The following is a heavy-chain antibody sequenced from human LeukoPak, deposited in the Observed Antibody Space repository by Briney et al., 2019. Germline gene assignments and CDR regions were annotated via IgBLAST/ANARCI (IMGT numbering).Heavy chain of an antibody. CDR3: ARDPSGSGWYLAFDT. J-gene: IGHJ3*02. CDR1: GYTFTSYD. D-gene: IGHD6-19*01. V-gene: IGHV1-8*01. Sequence: GASVKVSCKASGYTFTSYDINWVRQATGQGLEWMGWMNPNSGNTGYAQKFQGRVTITADESTSTAYMELSSLRSEDTAVYYCARDPSGSGWYLAFDTWGQGTMVTVSS. CDR2: MNPNSGNT.